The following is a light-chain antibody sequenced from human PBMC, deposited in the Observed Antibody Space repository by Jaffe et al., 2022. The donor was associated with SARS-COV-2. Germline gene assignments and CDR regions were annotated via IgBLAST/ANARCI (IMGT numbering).Light chain of an antibody. CDR1: SSDVGSYNF. V-gene: IGLV2-23*01. Sequence: QSALTQPASVSGSPGQSITISCTGTSSDVGSYNFVSWYQQHPGKVPKVMIYEGSKRPSGISNRFSGSKSGNTASLTISGLQAEDEADYYCCSYAGHSYVFGTGTKVTVL. CDR3: CSYAGHSYV. J-gene: IGLJ1*01. CDR2: EGS.